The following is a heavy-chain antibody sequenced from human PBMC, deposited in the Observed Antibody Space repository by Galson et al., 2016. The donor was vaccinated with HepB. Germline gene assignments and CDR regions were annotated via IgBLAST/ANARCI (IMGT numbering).Heavy chain of an antibody. V-gene: IGHV1-69*06. Sequence: SVKVSCKASGGPFSSYAFSWVRQAPGQGLEWMGGIIPIFETANYAQKFQGRVTITADKSTKTVYMQLSSLRSEDTAVYYCTRDPGAGRGSESYWDWGQGTLVTVSS. CDR3: TRDPGAGRGSESYWD. CDR2: IIPIFETA. D-gene: IGHD3-10*01. CDR1: GGPFSSYA. J-gene: IGHJ4*01.